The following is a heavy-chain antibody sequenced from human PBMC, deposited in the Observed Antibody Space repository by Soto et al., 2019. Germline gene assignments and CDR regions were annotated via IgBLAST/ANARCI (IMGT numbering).Heavy chain of an antibody. CDR1: GYTFTSYG. CDR2: ISAYNGNT. D-gene: IGHD6-13*01. Sequence: ASVKVSCKASGYTFTSYGISWVRQAPGQGLEWMGWISAYNGNTNYAQKLQGRVTMTIDTSTSTAYMELRSLRSDDTAVYYCARGYSSSWYYYYYYMDVWGKGTTVTVSS. CDR3: ARGYSSSWYYYYYYMDV. J-gene: IGHJ6*03. V-gene: IGHV1-18*01.